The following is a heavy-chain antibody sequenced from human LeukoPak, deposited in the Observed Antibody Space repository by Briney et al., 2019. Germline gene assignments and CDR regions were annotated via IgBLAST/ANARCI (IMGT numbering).Heavy chain of an antibody. CDR3: ARQYCDFWSGDGAHAFDI. D-gene: IGHD3-3*01. CDR2: ISSSSSYI. J-gene: IGHJ3*02. V-gene: IGHV3-21*01. Sequence: GGSLRLSCAASGFTFSSYSMSWVRQAPGKGLEWVSSISSSSSYIYYADSVKGRFTISRDNAKNSLYLQMNSLRAEDTAVYYCARQYCDFWSGDGAHAFDIWGQGTMVTVSS. CDR1: GFTFSSYS.